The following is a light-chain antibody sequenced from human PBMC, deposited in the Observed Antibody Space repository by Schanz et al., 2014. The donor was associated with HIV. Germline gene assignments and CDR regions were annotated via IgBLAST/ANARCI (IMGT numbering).Light chain of an antibody. Sequence: QSVLTQPPSVSGTPGQSVTISCSGSSSNIGNNYVFWYQQFPGTAPKLLIYRNDQRPSGVPDRFSGSKSGTSASLAISGLRSDDEAHYYCATWDDSLNGVVFGGGTKVTVL. CDR2: RND. J-gene: IGLJ2*01. CDR1: SSNIGNNY. V-gene: IGLV1-47*01. CDR3: ATWDDSLNGVV.